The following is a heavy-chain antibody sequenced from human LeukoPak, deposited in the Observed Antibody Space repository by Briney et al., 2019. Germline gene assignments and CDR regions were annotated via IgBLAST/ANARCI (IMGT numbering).Heavy chain of an antibody. CDR2: IKQDGSEK. J-gene: IGHJ6*02. CDR3: ARVLIGGGYSGYDPRDYYYGMDV. V-gene: IGHV3-7*01. Sequence: GGSLRLSCAASGFTFDDYAMHWVRQAPGKGLEWVANIKQDGSEKYYVDSVKGRFTISRDNAKNSLYLQMNSLRAEDTAVYYCARVLIGGGYSGYDPRDYYYGMDVWGQGTTVTVSS. D-gene: IGHD5-12*01. CDR1: GFTFDDYA.